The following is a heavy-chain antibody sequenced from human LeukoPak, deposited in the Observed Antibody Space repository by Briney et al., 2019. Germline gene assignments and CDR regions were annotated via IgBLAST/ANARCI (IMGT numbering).Heavy chain of an antibody. J-gene: IGHJ5*02. CDR2: IYYTGRT. Sequence: SETLSLTCTVSGGSISSSSYYWGWIRQPPGKGLEWTGTIYYTGRTYYNPSLESRLTISVDTSKNQFSLKLTSVTAADTAIYYCAQSLGSGNWIGNWFDPWGQGTLVTVPS. CDR3: AQSLGSGNWIGNWFDP. CDR1: GGSISSSSYY. V-gene: IGHV4-39*01. D-gene: IGHD1-1*01.